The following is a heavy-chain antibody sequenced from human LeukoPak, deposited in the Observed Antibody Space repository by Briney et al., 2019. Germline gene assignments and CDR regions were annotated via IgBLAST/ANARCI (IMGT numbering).Heavy chain of an antibody. CDR3: ARTPSIVGETGDFDY. V-gene: IGHV1-2*06. Sequence: ASVKVSCKASGSTFTGYYMHWVRQAPGQGLEWMGRINPNSGGTSYAQKFQGRVTMTRDTSISTAYMELSRLRSDDTAVYYCARTPSIVGETGDFDYWGQGTLVTVSS. J-gene: IGHJ4*02. CDR1: GSTFTGYY. D-gene: IGHD1-26*01. CDR2: INPNSGGT.